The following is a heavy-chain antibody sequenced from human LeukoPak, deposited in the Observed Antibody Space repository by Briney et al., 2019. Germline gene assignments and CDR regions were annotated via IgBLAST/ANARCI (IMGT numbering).Heavy chain of an antibody. CDR1: GFTFSSYS. V-gene: IGHV3-48*01. D-gene: IGHD3-22*01. CDR3: ARVKSSGYSF. CDR2: ISSSSSTI. Sequence: WGSLRLSCAASGFTFSSYSMNGVRQAPGKGLEWVSYISSSSSTIYYADSVKGRFTISRDNAKNSLYLQMNSLRAEDTAVYYSARVKSSGYSFGGQGTLVTVSS. J-gene: IGHJ4*02.